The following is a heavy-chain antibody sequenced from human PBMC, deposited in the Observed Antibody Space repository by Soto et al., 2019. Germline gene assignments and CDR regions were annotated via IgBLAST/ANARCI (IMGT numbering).Heavy chain of an antibody. CDR3: ASGYSYGYWGVFDY. Sequence: SVKVSCKXSGGTFSSYAISWVRQAPGQGLEWMGGIIPIFGTANYAQKFQGRVTITADESTSTAYMELSSLRSEDTAVYYCASGYSYGYWGVFDYWGQGTLVTVSS. J-gene: IGHJ4*02. CDR2: IIPIFGTA. CDR1: GGTFSSYA. V-gene: IGHV1-69*13. D-gene: IGHD5-18*01.